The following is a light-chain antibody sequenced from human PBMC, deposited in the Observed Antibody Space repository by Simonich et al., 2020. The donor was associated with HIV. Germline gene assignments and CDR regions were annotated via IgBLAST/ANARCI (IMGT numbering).Light chain of an antibody. V-gene: IGKV4-1*01. CDR3: QQYHKTPWT. CDR1: QSVLYSSNNKNY. Sequence: DIVMTQSPDSLAVSLDERATINCNSSQSVLYSSNNKNYLAWFQQKPGQPPKLLIYWASTRESWVPDRFSGSGSGTHFTLPISSLQAEDVAFYYCQQYHKTPWTFGQGTKVEIK. J-gene: IGKJ1*01. CDR2: WAS.